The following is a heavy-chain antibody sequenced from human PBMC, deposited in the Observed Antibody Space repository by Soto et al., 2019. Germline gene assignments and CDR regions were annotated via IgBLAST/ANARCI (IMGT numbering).Heavy chain of an antibody. D-gene: IGHD2-15*01. J-gene: IGHJ6*02. CDR1: GGSISSGGYY. Sequence: PSETLSLTCTVSGGSISSGGYYWSWIRQHPGKGLEWIGYIYYSGSTYYNPSLKSRVTISVDTSKNQFSLKLSSVTAADTAVYYCARDRGVVVVAATYYYGMDVWGQGTTVTVSS. V-gene: IGHV4-31*03. CDR3: ARDRGVVVVAATYYYGMDV. CDR2: IYYSGST.